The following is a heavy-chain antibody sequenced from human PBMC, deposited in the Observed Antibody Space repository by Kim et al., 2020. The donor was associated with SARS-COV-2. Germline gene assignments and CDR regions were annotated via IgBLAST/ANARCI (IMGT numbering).Heavy chain of an antibody. CDR2: ST. CDR3: ARDHPEYFQH. Sequence: STNYNPSLKSRVTISVDTSKNQFSLKLSSVTAADTAVYYCARDHPEYFQHWGQGTLVTVSS. J-gene: IGHJ1*01. V-gene: IGHV4-59*01.